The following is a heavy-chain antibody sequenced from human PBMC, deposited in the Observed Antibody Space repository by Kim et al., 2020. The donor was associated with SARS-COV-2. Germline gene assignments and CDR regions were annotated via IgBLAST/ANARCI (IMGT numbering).Heavy chain of an antibody. CDR3: ARGYLVGATPYYFDY. Sequence: PSLKSRITISVDPSKNQFSLKLSSVTAADTAVYYCARGYLVGATPYYFDYWGQGTLVTVSS. J-gene: IGHJ4*02. V-gene: IGHV4-34*01. D-gene: IGHD1-26*01.